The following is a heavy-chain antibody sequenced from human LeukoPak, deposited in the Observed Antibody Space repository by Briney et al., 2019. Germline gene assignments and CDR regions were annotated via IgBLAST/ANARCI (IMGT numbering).Heavy chain of an antibody. J-gene: IGHJ4*02. V-gene: IGHV3-7*01. CDR3: ARVEASGYDYGAFDY. CDR1: GFTFSSYW. D-gene: IGHD5-12*01. Sequence: GGSLRLSCAASGFTFSSYWMSWVRQAPGKGLEWVANLKQDESEKYYVDSVKGRFTISRDNAKNSLYLQMNSLRAEDTAVYYCARVEASGYDYGAFDYWGQGTLVTVSS. CDR2: LKQDESEK.